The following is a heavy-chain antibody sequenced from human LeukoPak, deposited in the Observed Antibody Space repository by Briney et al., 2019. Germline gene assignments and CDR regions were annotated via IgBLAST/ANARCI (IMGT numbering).Heavy chain of an antibody. V-gene: IGHV3-30-3*01. CDR1: GFTFSSYA. D-gene: IGHD1-26*01. CDR3: ARDSGSYFSLDY. J-gene: IGHJ4*02. CDR2: ISYDGSNK. Sequence: SCAASGFTFSSYAMHWVRQAPGKGLEWVAVISYDGSNKYYADSVKGRFTISRDNSKNTLYLQMNSLRAEDTAVYYCARDSGSYFSLDYWGQGTLVTVSS.